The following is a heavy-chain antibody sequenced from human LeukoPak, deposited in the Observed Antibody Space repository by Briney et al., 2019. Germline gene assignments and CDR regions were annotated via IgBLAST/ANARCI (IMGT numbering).Heavy chain of an antibody. CDR3: ARTGYYDSRDYNWFDP. CDR1: GGTFSSYA. Sequence: SVKVSCKASGGTFSSYAISWVRQAPGQGLEWMGGIIPIFGTANYAQKFQGRVTITADKSTSTAYMELSSLRSEDTAVYYCARTGYYDSRDYNWFDPWGQGTLVTVSS. D-gene: IGHD3-22*01. CDR2: IIPIFGTA. V-gene: IGHV1-69*06. J-gene: IGHJ5*02.